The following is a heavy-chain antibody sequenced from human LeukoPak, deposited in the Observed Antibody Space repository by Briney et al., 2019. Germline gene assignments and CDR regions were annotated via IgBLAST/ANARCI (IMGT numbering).Heavy chain of an antibody. D-gene: IGHD3-22*01. CDR3: AKKIWRYYYDSSGYSPFDD. V-gene: IGHV3-30*02. J-gene: IGHJ4*02. CDR1: GFTFSSYG. Sequence: PGGSLRLSCAASGFTFSSYGMHWVRQAPGKGLEWVAFIRYDGSNKYYADSVKGRFTISRDNSKNTLYLQMNSLRAEDTAVYYCAKKIWRYYYDSSGYSPFDDWGQGTLVNVSS. CDR2: IRYDGSNK.